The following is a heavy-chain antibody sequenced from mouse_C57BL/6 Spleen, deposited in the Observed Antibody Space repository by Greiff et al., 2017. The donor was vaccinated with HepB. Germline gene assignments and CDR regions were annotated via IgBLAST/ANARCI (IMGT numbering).Heavy chain of an antibody. Sequence: VQLQQSGAELVRPGASVKLSCKASGYTFTDYYINWVKQRPGQGLEWIARIYPGSGNTYYNEKFKGKATLTAEKSSSTAYMQLSSLTSEDSAVYFCAGGGNYGDWGQGTLVTVSA. CDR3: AGGGNYGD. V-gene: IGHV1-76*01. CDR2: IYPGSGNT. J-gene: IGHJ3*01. D-gene: IGHD2-1*01. CDR1: GYTFTDYY.